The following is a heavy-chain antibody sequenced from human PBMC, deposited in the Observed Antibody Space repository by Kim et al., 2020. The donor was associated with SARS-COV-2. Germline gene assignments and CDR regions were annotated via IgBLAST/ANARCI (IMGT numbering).Heavy chain of an antibody. V-gene: IGHV1-18*01. CDR2: ISIYSGKT. Sequence: ASVKVSCKVXGYTFSTYGVSWVRQAPGEGLEWLGWISIYSGKTDYPQKFQDRVTMTTDTSTSTAYMELRSLSSDDTAVYYCASWAGGSGSYPDPVFDHWGQGTLVTVSS. CDR3: ASWAGGSGSYPDPVFDH. J-gene: IGHJ4*02. CDR1: GYTFSTYG. D-gene: IGHD3-10*01.